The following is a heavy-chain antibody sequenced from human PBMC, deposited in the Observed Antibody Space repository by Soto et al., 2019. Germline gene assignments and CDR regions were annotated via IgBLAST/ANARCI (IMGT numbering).Heavy chain of an antibody. CDR2: IYYSGST. Sequence: QVQLQESGPGLVKPSETLSHTCTVSGGSISSYYWSWIRQPPGKGLEWIGYIYYSGSTNYNPSLKSRVTISVDTSKNQFSLKLSSVTAADTAVYYCARGKKQLGYYYYYMDVWGKGTTVTVSS. CDR1: GGSISSYY. CDR3: ARGKKQLGYYYYYMDV. V-gene: IGHV4-59*01. D-gene: IGHD6-13*01. J-gene: IGHJ6*03.